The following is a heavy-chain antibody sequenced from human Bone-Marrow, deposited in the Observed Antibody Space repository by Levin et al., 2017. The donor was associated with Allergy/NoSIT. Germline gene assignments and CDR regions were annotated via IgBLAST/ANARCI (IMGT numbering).Heavy chain of an antibody. V-gene: IGHV4-38-2*02. J-gene: IGHJ4*02. D-gene: IGHD5-24*01. Sequence: TSQTLSLTCGVSGYSMTNGYYWGWIRQPPGKGLEWIGHIFHDGRSSSNPSLKSRVTLSVDRSKNQFSLQLKSVTAADTAIYFCAREFHVAPAGWFQFWGQGILVTVSS. CDR1: GYSMTNGYY. CDR3: AREFHVAPAGWFQF. CDR2: IFHDGRS.